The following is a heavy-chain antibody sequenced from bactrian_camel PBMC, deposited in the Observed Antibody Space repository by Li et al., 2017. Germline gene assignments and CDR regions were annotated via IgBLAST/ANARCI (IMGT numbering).Heavy chain of an antibody. CDR3: AARKWPWLIKLDVPATTAGEWEY. V-gene: IGHV3S53*01. D-gene: IGHD1*01. CDR1: GISYSHTC. J-gene: IGHJ4*01. CDR2: IDSVGST. Sequence: HVQLVESGGGSVQAGGSLTLSCVGSGISYSHTCWGWFRQAEGKEREGVGDIDSVGSTVYADSVNGRFTIFKDNAKDIVYLHMNSLKPEDTAMYYCAARKWPWLIKLDVPATTAGEWEYWGQGTQVTVS.